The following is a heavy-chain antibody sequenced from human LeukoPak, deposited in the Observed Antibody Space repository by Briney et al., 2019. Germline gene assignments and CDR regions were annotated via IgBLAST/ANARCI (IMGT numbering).Heavy chain of an antibody. CDR1: GYTFTSYG. V-gene: IGHV1-18*01. CDR3: ARDFIPRGYDILTGLPIKPQDAFDI. Sequence: GASVKVSCKASGYTFTSYGISWVRQAPGQGLEWMGWISAYNGNTNYAQKLQGRVTMTTDTSTSTAYMELRSLRSDDTAVYYCARDFIPRGYDILTGLPIKPQDAFDIWGQGTMVTVSS. CDR2: ISAYNGNT. D-gene: IGHD3-9*01. J-gene: IGHJ3*02.